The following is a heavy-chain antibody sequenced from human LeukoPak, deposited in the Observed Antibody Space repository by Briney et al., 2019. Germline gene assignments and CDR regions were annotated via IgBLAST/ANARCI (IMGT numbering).Heavy chain of an antibody. V-gene: IGHV4-59*12. CDR2: IYNSGST. Sequence: PSETLSLTCTVSGGSISNSYWSWIRQSPGKGLEWIGYIYNSGSTNYNLSLKSRVTISVDTSKNQFSLKLSSVTAADTAVYYCARDIAEEAFDIWGQGTMVTVSS. CDR3: ARDIAEEAFDI. CDR1: GGSISNSY. J-gene: IGHJ3*02. D-gene: IGHD6-13*01.